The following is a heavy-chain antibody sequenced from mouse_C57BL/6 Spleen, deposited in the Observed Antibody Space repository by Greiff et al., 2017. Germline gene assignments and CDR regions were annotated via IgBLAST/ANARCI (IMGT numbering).Heavy chain of an antibody. J-gene: IGHJ2*01. CDR1: GYAFSSSW. Sequence: QVQLQQSGPELVKPGASVKISCKASGYAFSSSWMNWVKQRPGKGLEWIGRIYPGDGDTNYNGKFKGKATLTADKSSSTAYMQLSSLTSEDSAVYFCARAITTVVERGNFDYWGQGTTLTVSS. D-gene: IGHD1-1*01. V-gene: IGHV1-82*01. CDR2: IYPGDGDT. CDR3: ARAITTVVERGNFDY.